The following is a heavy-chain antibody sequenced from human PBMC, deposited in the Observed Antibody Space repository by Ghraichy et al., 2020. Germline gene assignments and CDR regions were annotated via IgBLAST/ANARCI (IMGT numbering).Heavy chain of an antibody. CDR3: ARADGYNGDFNY. Sequence: GGSLRLSCAASGFTFSSYDMHWVRQATGKGLEWVSAIGTAGDTYYPGSVKGRFTISRENAKNSLYLQMNSLRAGDTAVYYCARADGYNGDFNYWGQGTLVTVSS. D-gene: IGHD5-24*01. J-gene: IGHJ4*02. CDR2: IGTAGDT. V-gene: IGHV3-13*01. CDR1: GFTFSSYD.